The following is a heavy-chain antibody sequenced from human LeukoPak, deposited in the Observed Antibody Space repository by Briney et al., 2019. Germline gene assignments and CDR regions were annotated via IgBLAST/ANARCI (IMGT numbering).Heavy chain of an antibody. CDR3: ARAVDTAMIN. J-gene: IGHJ4*02. V-gene: IGHV4-31*03. D-gene: IGHD5-18*01. CDR1: GGSIGSGGYC. CDR2: IYYSGST. Sequence: PSEILSLTCTVSGGSIGSGGYCWSWIRQHPGKGLEWIGYIYYSGSTYYNPSLRSRVTISTDTSNNHFSLRLSSVTAADTAVYYCARAVDTAMINWGQGTLVTVSS.